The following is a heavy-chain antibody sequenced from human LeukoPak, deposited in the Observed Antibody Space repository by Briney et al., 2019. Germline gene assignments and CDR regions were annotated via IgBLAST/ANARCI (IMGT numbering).Heavy chain of an antibody. J-gene: IGHJ5*02. V-gene: IGHV1-8*02. D-gene: IGHD3-10*01. CDR3: ARGGTMVRGVTFRHRVRLSWFDP. CDR2: MNPNSGNT. Sequence: ASVKVSCKASGYSFTGYYIHWVRQAPGQGLEWMGWMNPNSGNTGYAQKFQGRVTMTRNTSISTAYMELSSLRSEDTAVYYCARGGTMVRGVTFRHRVRLSWFDPWGQGTLVTVSS. CDR1: GYSFTGYY.